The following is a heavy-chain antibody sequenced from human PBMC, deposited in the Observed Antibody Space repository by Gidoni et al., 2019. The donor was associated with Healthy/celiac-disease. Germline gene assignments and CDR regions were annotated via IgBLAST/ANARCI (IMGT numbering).Heavy chain of an antibody. J-gene: IGHJ4*02. V-gene: IGHV3-23*01. Sequence: EVPLLESGGGLVQPGWSLRLSCAASAFPFSSYAMSWVRQAPGKGLEWVSAISGSGGSTYYADSVKGRFTISRDNSKNTLYLQMNSLRAEDTAVYYCAKNTPSGSYYAPFDYWGQGTLVTVSS. CDR3: AKNTPSGSYYAPFDY. D-gene: IGHD1-26*01. CDR2: ISGSGGST. CDR1: AFPFSSYA.